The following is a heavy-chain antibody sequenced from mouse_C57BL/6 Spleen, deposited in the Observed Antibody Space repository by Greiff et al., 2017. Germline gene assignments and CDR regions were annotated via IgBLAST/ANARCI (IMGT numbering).Heavy chain of an antibody. CDR3: ARRGVRQYYFDY. CDR1: GYTFTSYW. D-gene: IGHD3-2*01. CDR2: IDPSDSYT. V-gene: IGHV1-50*01. J-gene: IGHJ2*01. Sequence: VQLQQPGAELVKPGASVKLSCKASGYTFTSYWMQWVKQRPGQGLEWIGEIDPSDSYTNYNQKFKGKATLTVDTSSSTAYMQLSSLTSEDSAVYYCARRGVRQYYFDYWGQGTTLTVSS.